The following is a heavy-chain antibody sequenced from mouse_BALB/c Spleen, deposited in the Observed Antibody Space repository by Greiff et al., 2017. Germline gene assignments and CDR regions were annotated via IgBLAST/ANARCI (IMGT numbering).Heavy chain of an antibody. CDR3: ARRGYYYGSSLFDY. J-gene: IGHJ2*01. Sequence: EVMLVESGGGLVKPGGSLKLSCAASGFTFSSYAMSWVRQTPEKRLEWVASISSGGSTYYPDSVKGRFTISRDNARNILYLQMSSLRSEDTAMYYCARRGYYYGSSLFDYWGQGTTLTVSS. D-gene: IGHD1-1*01. CDR2: ISSGGST. V-gene: IGHV5-6-5*01. CDR1: GFTFSSYA.